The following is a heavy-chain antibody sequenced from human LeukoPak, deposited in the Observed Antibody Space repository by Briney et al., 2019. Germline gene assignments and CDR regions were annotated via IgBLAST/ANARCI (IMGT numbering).Heavy chain of an antibody. CDR2: IGDSGNSV. CDR3: GRDWALDI. Sequence: KPGGSLRLSCAASGFTFSSYAMSWVRQAPGKGLEWVSAIGDSGNSVKYADSVKGRFTLSRDNFKNTLYLQMNNLRVEDTAVYYCGRDWALDIWGHGTFVTVSS. V-gene: IGHV3-23*01. J-gene: IGHJ3*02. CDR1: GFTFSSYA. D-gene: IGHD2-21*01.